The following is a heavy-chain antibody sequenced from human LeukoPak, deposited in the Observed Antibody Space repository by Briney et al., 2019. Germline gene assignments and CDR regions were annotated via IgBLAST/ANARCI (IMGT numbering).Heavy chain of an antibody. Sequence: PGGSLRLSCAASGFTFTGYYMHWVRQAPGQGLEWMGIINPSGGSTSYAQKFQGRVTMTRDTSTSTVYMELSSLRSEDTAVYYCARFYDSSGYAGYGFDYWGQGTLVTVSS. CDR3: ARFYDSSGYAGYGFDY. V-gene: IGHV1-46*01. J-gene: IGHJ4*02. CDR2: INPSGGST. CDR1: GFTFTGYY. D-gene: IGHD3-22*01.